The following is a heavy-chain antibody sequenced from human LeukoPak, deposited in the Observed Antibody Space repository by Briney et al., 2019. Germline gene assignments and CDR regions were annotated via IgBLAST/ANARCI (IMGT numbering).Heavy chain of an antibody. Sequence: PSETLSLTCTVSGVSITDYYWSWIRQSAGKGLEWIGRFNTRGISNYNPSLNSRVAMSIDTSKNHFSLKLNSVAAADTAVYYCARDRNVQITDGTFDLWGQGTLVTVSS. CDR2: FNTRGIS. J-gene: IGHJ3*01. CDR1: GVSITDYY. D-gene: IGHD1-1*01. V-gene: IGHV4-4*07. CDR3: ARDRNVQITDGTFDL.